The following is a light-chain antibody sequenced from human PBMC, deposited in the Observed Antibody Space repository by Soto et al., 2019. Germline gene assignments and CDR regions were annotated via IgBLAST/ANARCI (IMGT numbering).Light chain of an antibody. J-gene: IGKJ1*01. CDR1: QGISNY. CDR3: QRHSSGPLT. CDR2: AAS. V-gene: IGKV1-27*01. Sequence: DIQMTQSPSSLSASVGDRVTITCRASQGISNYLAWYQQKPGKVPKLLIYAASTLRSGVPSRFSGRGSGTECTLTICSVQPEDVATCYCQRHSSGPLTCGQGTKVEVK.